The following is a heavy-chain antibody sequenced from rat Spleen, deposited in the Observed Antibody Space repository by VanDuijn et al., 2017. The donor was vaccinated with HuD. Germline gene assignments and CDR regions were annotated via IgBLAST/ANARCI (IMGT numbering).Heavy chain of an antibody. J-gene: IGHJ2*01. CDR1: GFTFSNYW. V-gene: IGHV5-58*01. Sequence: EVQLVESGGGLVQPGGSLKLSCVASGFTFSNYWMTWIRQAPGKGLEWVSSVSSDGVNTYYPDSVKGRFTISRDNAENIVYLQMNSLRCEDTATYYCAVAGYGYWGQGVMVTVSS. CDR3: AVAGYGY. CDR2: VSSDGVNT. D-gene: IGHD1-7*01.